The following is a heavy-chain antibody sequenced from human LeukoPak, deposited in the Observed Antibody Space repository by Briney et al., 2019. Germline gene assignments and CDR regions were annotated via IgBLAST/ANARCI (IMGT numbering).Heavy chain of an antibody. CDR1: GFRFSNSW. CDR3: ARGADHGGSYYPD. D-gene: IGHD3-10*01. V-gene: IGHV3-74*01. CDR2: MRTDGTRI. Sequence: GGSLRLSCAASGFRFSNSWMYWVRQGPGKGPVWVSRMRTDGTRIEYADSVKGRFTISRDNAKNTLFLQMSSLRVEDTAVYYCARGADHGGSYYPDWGQGTRVTVSS. J-gene: IGHJ4*02.